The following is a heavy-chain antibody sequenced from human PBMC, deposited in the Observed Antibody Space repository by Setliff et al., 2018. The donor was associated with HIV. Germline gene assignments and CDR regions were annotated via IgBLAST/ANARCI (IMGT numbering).Heavy chain of an antibody. D-gene: IGHD3-10*01. CDR3: VADPSISMVRGLILGSTFDI. CDR1: GFTFTDSA. CDR2: IVVGRGNT. V-gene: IGHV1-58*01. J-gene: IGHJ3*02. Sequence: GASVKVSCKASGFTFTDSAVQWVRQTRGQRLEWIGWIVVGRGNTNYAQQFQGRVTITRDMSTSTAYMELSSLRSEDTAVYYCVADPSISMVRGLILGSTFDIWGQGTVVTVSS.